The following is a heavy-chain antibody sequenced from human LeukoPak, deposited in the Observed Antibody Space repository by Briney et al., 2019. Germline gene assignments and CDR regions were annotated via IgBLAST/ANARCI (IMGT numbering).Heavy chain of an antibody. CDR3: ARTYLPGSYYFDY. CDR2: IWYDGSNK. V-gene: IGHV3-33*01. CDR1: GFTFSSYG. D-gene: IGHD1-26*01. Sequence: GGSLRLSCTASGFTFSSYGMHWVRRAPGKGLEWVAVIWYDGSNKYYADSVKGRFTISRDNSKNTLYLQMNSLRAEDTAVYYCARTYLPGSYYFDYWGQGTLVTVSS. J-gene: IGHJ4*02.